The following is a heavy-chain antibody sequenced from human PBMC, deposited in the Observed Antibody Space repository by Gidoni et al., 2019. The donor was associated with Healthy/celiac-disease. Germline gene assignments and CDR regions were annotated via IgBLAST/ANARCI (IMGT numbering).Heavy chain of an antibody. CDR1: GFPFRSYA. Sequence: EVQLLESGGGLVQPGGSLRLSCAASGFPFRSYAMSWVRQAPGKGLEWVSAISGSGGSTYYADSVKGRFTISRDNSKNTLYLQMNSLRAEDTAVYYCAKNEGTIVVVPAALSFDYWGQGTLVTVSS. CDR2: ISGSGGST. J-gene: IGHJ4*02. V-gene: IGHV3-23*01. CDR3: AKNEGTIVVVPAALSFDY. D-gene: IGHD2-2*01.